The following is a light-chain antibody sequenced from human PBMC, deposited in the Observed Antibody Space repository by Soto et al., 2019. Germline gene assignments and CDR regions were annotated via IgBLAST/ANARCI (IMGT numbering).Light chain of an antibody. J-gene: IGKJ4*01. CDR2: AAS. CDR1: QSVGAN. Sequence: DIQLTQSPSSLSASVGDRVSITCRATQSVGANLCWYQQKPGRAPGLLIHAASTLQTGVPSRFSGSGYATEFTLTISSLQPEDFATYYCQQTYSMYFSFGGGTKVDIK. V-gene: IGKV1-39*01. CDR3: QQTYSMYFS.